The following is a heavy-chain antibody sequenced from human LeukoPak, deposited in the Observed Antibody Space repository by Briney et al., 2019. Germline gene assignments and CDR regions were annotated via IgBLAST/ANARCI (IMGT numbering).Heavy chain of an antibody. CDR3: AKSGVRGVIIGPCFDY. J-gene: IGHJ4*02. CDR1: GFTFSSYN. V-gene: IGHV3-23*01. CDR2: ISGSDGST. D-gene: IGHD3-10*01. Sequence: PGGSLRLSCAGSGFTFSSYNMNWVRQAPGKGLEWVSAISGSDGSTYYADSVKGRFTISRDNSKNTLYLQMNSLRAEDTAVYYCAKSGVRGVIIGPCFDYWGQGTLVTVSS.